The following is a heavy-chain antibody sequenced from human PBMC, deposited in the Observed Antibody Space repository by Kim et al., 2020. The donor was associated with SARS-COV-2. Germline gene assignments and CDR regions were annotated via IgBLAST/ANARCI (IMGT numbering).Heavy chain of an antibody. D-gene: IGHD5-18*01. CDR1: GFTFSSYS. Sequence: GGSLRLSCAASGFTFSSYSMNWVRQAPGKGLEWVSSISSSSSYIYYADSVKGRFTISRDNAKNSLYLQMNSLRAEDTAVYYCARDTAMEYYYYYYGMDVWGQGTTVTVSS. J-gene: IGHJ6*02. CDR3: ARDTAMEYYYYYYGMDV. V-gene: IGHV3-21*01. CDR2: ISSSSSYI.